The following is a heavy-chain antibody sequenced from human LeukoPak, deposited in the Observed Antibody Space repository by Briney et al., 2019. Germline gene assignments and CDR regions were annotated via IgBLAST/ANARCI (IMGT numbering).Heavy chain of an antibody. CDR2: INPNSGGT. Sequence: ASVKVSCKASGYTFTGHYMHWVRQAPRQGLEWMGWINPNSGGTNYAQKFQGRVTMTRDTSISTAYMELSRLRSDDTAVYYCASLNLPDSSGYYDDWGQGTLVTVSS. CDR3: ASLNLPDSSGYYDD. D-gene: IGHD3-22*01. J-gene: IGHJ4*02. CDR1: GYTFTGHY. V-gene: IGHV1-2*02.